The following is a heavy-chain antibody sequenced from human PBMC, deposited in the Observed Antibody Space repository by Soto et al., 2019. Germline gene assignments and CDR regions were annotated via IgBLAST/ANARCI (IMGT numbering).Heavy chain of an antibody. CDR2: ISYDGSNK. J-gene: IGHJ6*02. V-gene: IGHV3-30*03. CDR3: ASCIAARSKYYYGMDV. Sequence: LRLSCAASGFTFSSYGMHWVRQAPGKGLEWVAVISYDGSNKYYADSVKGRFTISRDNSKNTLYLQMNSLRAEDTAVYYCASCIAARSKYYYGMDVWGQGTTVTVSS. D-gene: IGHD6-6*01. CDR1: GFTFSSYG.